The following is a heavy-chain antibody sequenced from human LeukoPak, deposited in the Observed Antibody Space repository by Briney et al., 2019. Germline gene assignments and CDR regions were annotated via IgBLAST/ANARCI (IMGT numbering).Heavy chain of an antibody. D-gene: IGHD6-13*01. CDR3: ARGSWQQLIPRYMDV. V-gene: IGHV3-21*01. Sequence: PEGSLRLSCAASGFTFSSYSMNWVRQAPGKGLEWVSSISSSSSYIYYADSVKGRFTISRDNAKNSLYLQMNSLRAEDTAVYYCARGSWQQLIPRYMDVWGKGTTVTVSS. J-gene: IGHJ6*03. CDR1: GFTFSSYS. CDR2: ISSSSSYI.